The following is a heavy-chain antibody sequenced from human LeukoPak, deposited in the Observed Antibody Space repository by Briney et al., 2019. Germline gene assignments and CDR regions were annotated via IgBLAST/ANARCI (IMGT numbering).Heavy chain of an antibody. V-gene: IGHV1-69*05. D-gene: IGHD6-19*01. Sequence: GASVKVSCKASGGTFSRYSITWVRQAPGQGLEWMGGIIPIFGTSNYAQKFQGRVTITTDESTTTAYMELSSLRSEDTAVYYCATGQWLPDYWGQGTLVTVSS. CDR1: GGTFSRYS. J-gene: IGHJ4*02. CDR3: ATGQWLPDY. CDR2: IIPIFGTS.